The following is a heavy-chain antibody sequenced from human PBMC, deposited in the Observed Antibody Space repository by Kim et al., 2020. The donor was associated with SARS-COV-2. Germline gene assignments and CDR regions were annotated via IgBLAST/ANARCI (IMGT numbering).Heavy chain of an antibody. V-gene: IGHV4-34*01. CDR3: ARGEAAGTYDY. CDR2: INHSGST. CDR1: GGSFSGYY. D-gene: IGHD6-13*01. J-gene: IGHJ4*02. Sequence: SETLSLTCAVYGGSFSGYYWSWIRQPPGKGLEWIGEINHSGSTNYNPSLKSRVTISVDTSKNQFSLKLSSVTAADTAVYYCARGEAAGTYDYWGQGTLVTVSS.